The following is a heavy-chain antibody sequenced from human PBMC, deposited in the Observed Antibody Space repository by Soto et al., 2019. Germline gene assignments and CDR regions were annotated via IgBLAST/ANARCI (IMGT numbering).Heavy chain of an antibody. CDR3: VSGPPGRY. D-gene: IGHD2-8*02. V-gene: IGHV4-34*01. CDR2: INHSGST. Sequence: PXETLSLTCAVYGGSFSGYYWSWIRQPPGKGLEWIGEINHSGSTNYNPSLKSRVTISVDTSKNQFSLKLSSVTAADTAVYYCVSGPPGRYWGQGTLVTVSS. J-gene: IGHJ4*02. CDR1: GGSFSGYY.